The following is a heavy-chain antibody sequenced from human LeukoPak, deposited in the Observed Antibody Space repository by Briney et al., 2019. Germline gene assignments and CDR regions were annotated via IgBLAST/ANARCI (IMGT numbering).Heavy chain of an antibody. CDR2: IYYSGST. Sequence: SETLSLTCTVSGGSISSSSYYWGWIRQPPGKGLEWIGSIYYSGSTYYNPSLKSRVTISVDTSKNQFSLKLSSVTAAETAVYYCARYGDYLYYYGMDVWGQGTTVTVSS. V-gene: IGHV4-39*01. D-gene: IGHD4-17*01. CDR1: GGSISSSSYY. CDR3: ARYGDYLYYYGMDV. J-gene: IGHJ6*02.